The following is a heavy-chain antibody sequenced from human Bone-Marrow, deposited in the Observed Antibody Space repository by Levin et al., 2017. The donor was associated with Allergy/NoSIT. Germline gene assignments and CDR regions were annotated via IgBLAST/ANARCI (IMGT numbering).Heavy chain of an antibody. V-gene: IGHV3-23*01. Sequence: PGGSLRLSCAASGFTFSSYAMSWVRQAPGKGLEWVSAISGSGGSTYYADSVKGRFTISRDNSKNTLYLQMNSLRAEDTAVYYCAKDESGIAAAGTWYYFDYWGQGTLVTVSS. CDR3: AKDESGIAAAGTWYYFDY. J-gene: IGHJ4*02. CDR1: GFTFSSYA. CDR2: ISGSGGST. D-gene: IGHD6-13*01.